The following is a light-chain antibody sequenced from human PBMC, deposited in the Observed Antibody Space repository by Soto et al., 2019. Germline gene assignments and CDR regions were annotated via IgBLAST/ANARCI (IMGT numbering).Light chain of an antibody. V-gene: IGLV2-14*01. CDR2: EVS. Sequence: QSVLTQPASVSGSPGQSITSSCSGTSSDVGGYNYVSWYQQHPGKAPKLIIFEVSYRPSGISNRFSASKSGDTASLTISGLQADDEADYYCCSYTDSRTHIFGSGTKVNV. J-gene: IGLJ1*01. CDR1: SSDVGGYNY. CDR3: CSYTDSRTHI.